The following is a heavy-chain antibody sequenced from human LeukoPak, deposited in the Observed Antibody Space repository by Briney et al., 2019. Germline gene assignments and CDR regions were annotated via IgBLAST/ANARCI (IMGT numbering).Heavy chain of an antibody. CDR1: GFTFSSYA. Sequence: GGSLRLSCAASGFTFSSYAMSWVRQAPGKGLEWVSAISGSGGGTYYADSVKGRFTISRDNSKNTLYLQMNSLRAEDTAVYYCAKLLMRGYGMDVWGQGTTVTVSS. V-gene: IGHV3-23*01. D-gene: IGHD3-16*01. CDR3: AKLLMRGYGMDV. CDR2: ISGSGGGT. J-gene: IGHJ6*02.